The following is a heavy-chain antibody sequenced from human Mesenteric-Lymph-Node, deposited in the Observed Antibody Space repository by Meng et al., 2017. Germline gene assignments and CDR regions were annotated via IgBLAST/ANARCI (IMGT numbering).Heavy chain of an antibody. V-gene: IGHV3-7*01. CDR3: ARGLRGVIIRSAFDY. CDR1: GFTFSSYW. CDR2: IKEDGSEN. Sequence: GESLKISCAASGFTFSSYWMSWVRQAPGKGLEWVANIKEDGSENYYVDSVKGRFTISRDNSKNTLYLQMNSLRAEDTAVYYCARGLRGVIIRSAFDYWGQGTLVTVSS. J-gene: IGHJ4*02. D-gene: IGHD3-10*01.